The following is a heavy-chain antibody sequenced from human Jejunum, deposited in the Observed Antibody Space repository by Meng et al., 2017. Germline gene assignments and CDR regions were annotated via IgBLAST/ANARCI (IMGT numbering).Heavy chain of an antibody. Sequence: VRPQGAGPGLLKPSQTRPLTCTVSGDSISSGEYFWSWIRQPPGKGLEWIGYMDYRGSTFYNPSLKSRVTISVDTSKNQFSLKLSSVTAADTAVYFCARGELLWDYWGQGTLVTVSS. CDR2: MDYRGST. CDR1: GDSISSGEYF. CDR3: ARGELLWDY. J-gene: IGHJ4*02. V-gene: IGHV4-30-4*01. D-gene: IGHD2-2*01.